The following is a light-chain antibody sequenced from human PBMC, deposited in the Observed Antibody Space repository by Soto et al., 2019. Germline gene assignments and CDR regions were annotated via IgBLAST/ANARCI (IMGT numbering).Light chain of an antibody. CDR2: EVS. V-gene: IGLV2-14*01. CDR1: SRDVGGYNY. CDR3: SSYTSSSTIV. J-gene: IGLJ1*01. Sequence: QSALTQPASVSGSPGQSITISCTGTSRDVGGYNYVSWYQQHPGKAPKLMIYEVSNRPSGVSNRFSGSKSGNTASLTISGLQAEDEADYYCSSYTSSSTIVFGTGTKLTVL.